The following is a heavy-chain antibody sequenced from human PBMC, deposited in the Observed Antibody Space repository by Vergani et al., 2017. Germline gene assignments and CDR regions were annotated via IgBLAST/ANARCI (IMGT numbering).Heavy chain of an antibody. J-gene: IGHJ6*02. CDR1: GGSISSYY. CDR3: ARDGLADYYYYGMDV. CDR2: IYYSGST. Sequence: VQLQESGPGLVKPSETLSLTCTVSGGSISSYYWSWIRQPPGKGLEWIGYIYYSGSTNYNPSLKSRVTISVDTSKNQFSLKLSSVTAADTAVYYCARDGLADYYYYGMDVWGQGTTVTVSS. V-gene: IGHV4-59*01. D-gene: IGHD5-12*01.